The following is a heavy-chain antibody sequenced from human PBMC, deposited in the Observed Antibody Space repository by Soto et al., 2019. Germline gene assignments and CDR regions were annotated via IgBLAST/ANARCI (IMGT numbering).Heavy chain of an antibody. D-gene: IGHD3-22*01. V-gene: IGHV5-51*01. Sequence: LGESLKISCRGSGYNFGNNWIAWVRQMPGKGLEWMGIIDPSDSDTKYSPSFQGQVTISVDKSISTAYLQWSSLKASDTAMYYCARPLGYYDSSGYYRRKYYYYGMDVWGQGTTVTVSS. CDR3: ARPLGYYDSSGYYRRKYYYYGMDV. J-gene: IGHJ6*02. CDR1: GYNFGNNW. CDR2: IDPSDSDT.